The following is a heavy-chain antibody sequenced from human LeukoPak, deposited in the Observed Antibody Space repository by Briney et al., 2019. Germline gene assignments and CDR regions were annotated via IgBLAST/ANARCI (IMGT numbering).Heavy chain of an antibody. CDR2: IKSKTDGGTT. V-gene: IGHV3-15*01. J-gene: IGHJ4*02. Sequence: GGSLRLACAASGFSFSNAWMSWVRHAPGRGLEWVGRIKSKTDGGTTDDAAPVKGRFTISRDDSKNTLYLQMNSLKTEDTAVYYCTPPDLEYYFDYWGQGTLVTVSS. D-gene: IGHD3-3*01. CDR1: GFSFSNAW. CDR3: TPPDLEYYFDY.